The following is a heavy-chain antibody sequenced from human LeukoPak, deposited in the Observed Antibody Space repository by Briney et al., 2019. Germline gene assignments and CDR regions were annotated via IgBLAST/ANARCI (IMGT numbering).Heavy chain of an antibody. Sequence: GASVKVSCKASGYTFTGYYMHWVRQAPGQGLEWMGWINPNSGGTNYAQKFQGWVTMTRDTSISTAYMELSSLRSEDTAVYYCARMLPRNPCDYWGQGTLVTVSS. CDR1: GYTFTGYY. D-gene: IGHD1-14*01. CDR2: INPNSGGT. J-gene: IGHJ4*02. V-gene: IGHV1-2*04. CDR3: ARMLPRNPCDY.